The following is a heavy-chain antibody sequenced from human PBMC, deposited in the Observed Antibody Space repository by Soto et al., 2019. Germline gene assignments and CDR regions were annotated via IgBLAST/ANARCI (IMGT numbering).Heavy chain of an antibody. V-gene: IGHV3-33*01. Sequence: GGSLRLSCAASRFTFSSYGMHWVRQAQGKGLEWVAVIWHDGSNKHYSDSVKGRFTISRDNPKNTLYLQMNSLRAEDTAVYYCARDNRDYYYYMDVWGTGTTVTVSS. CDR2: IWHDGSNK. CDR3: ARDNRDYYYYMDV. CDR1: RFTFSSYG. J-gene: IGHJ6*03.